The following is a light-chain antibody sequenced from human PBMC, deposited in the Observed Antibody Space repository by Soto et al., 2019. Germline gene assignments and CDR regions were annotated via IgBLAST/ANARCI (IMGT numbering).Light chain of an antibody. V-gene: IGKV1-5*03. J-gene: IGKJ1*01. CDR1: QSINNW. CDR2: KAS. CDR3: QQYESLPRT. Sequence: DIQMTQSPSTLSASVGDRVTITCRASQSINNWLAWYQQKPGKAPKLFIFKASTLESGVPSRFSGSGSGTEFTLSISSLQPDDFATFFCQQYESLPRTFGQGTKVEIK.